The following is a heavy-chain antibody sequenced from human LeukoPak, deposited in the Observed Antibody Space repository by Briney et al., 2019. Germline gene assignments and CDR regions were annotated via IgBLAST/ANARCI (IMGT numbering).Heavy chain of an antibody. CDR2: IIPIFGTA. Sequence: SVKVSCKASGGTFSSYAISWVRRAPGQGLEWMGGIIPIFGTANYAQKFQGRVTITTDESTSTAYMELSSLRSEDTAVYYCASSSSSSYYYYYMDVWGKGTTVTVSS. CDR1: GGTFSSYA. J-gene: IGHJ6*03. CDR3: ASSSSSSYYYYYMDV. D-gene: IGHD6-6*01. V-gene: IGHV1-69*05.